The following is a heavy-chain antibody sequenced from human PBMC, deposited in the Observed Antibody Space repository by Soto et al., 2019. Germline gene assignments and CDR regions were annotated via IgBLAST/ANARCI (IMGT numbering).Heavy chain of an antibody. D-gene: IGHD3-22*01. V-gene: IGHV1-8*01. J-gene: IGHJ4*02. Sequence: ASVKVSCKASGYTFTSYDINWVRQATGQGLEWMGWMNPNSGNTGYAQKFQGRVTMTRNTSTSTAYMDLSSLRSEDTAVYYCARKREYYYDSSGYSYWGQGTLVTVSS. CDR1: GYTFTSYD. CDR3: ARKREYYYDSSGYSY. CDR2: MNPNSGNT.